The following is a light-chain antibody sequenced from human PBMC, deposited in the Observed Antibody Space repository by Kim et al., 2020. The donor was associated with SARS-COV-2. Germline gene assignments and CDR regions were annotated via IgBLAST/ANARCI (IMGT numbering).Light chain of an antibody. CDR3: QAWDSSTAV. V-gene: IGLV3-1*01. CDR2: QDS. CDR1: KLGDKY. J-gene: IGLJ3*02. Sequence: ASPGQSASITCSGDKLGDKYPCWYQQRPGQSPVLVIYQDSKRPSGIPERFSGSISGNTATLTISGTQAMDEADYYCQAWDSSTAVFGGGTQLTVL.